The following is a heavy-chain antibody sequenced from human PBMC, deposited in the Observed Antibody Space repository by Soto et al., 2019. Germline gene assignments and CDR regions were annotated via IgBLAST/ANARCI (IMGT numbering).Heavy chain of an antibody. CDR3: ARGGADWNEPYYFDY. V-gene: IGHV4-59*01. CDR1: GGSISSDY. Sequence: SETLSLTCTVSGGSISSDYWSWIRQPPGKGLEWIGYIYYSGSTNYNPSLKSRVTISVDTSKNQFSLKLSSVTAADTAVYYCARGGADWNEPYYFDYWGQGTLVTVSS. CDR2: IYYSGST. J-gene: IGHJ4*02. D-gene: IGHD1-1*01.